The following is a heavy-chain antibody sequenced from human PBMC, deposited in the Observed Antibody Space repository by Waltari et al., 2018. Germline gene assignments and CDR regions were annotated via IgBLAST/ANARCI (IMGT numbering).Heavy chain of an antibody. CDR1: GGTFSSYT. V-gene: IGHV1-69*08. CDR2: IIPIRGIA. Sequence: QVQLVQSGAEVKKPGSSVKVSCKAPGGTFSSYTISWVRRAPGQGLEWMGRIIPIRGIANYAQKFQGRVTITADKSTSTAYMELSSLRSEDTAVYYCARDGLGDITAFDIWGQGTMVTVSS. J-gene: IGHJ3*02. CDR3: ARDGLGDITAFDI. D-gene: IGHD3-16*01.